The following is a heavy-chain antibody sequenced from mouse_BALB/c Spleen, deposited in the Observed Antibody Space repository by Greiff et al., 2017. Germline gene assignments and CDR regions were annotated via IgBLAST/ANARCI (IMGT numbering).Heavy chain of an antibody. CDR2: IYPGDGDT. D-gene: IGHD2-4*01. CDR3: ARRHDYDPYYAMDY. V-gene: IGHV1-87*01. CDR1: GYTFTSYW. J-gene: IGHJ4*01. Sequence: QVQLQQSGAELVRPGTSVKVSCKASGYTFTSYWMQWVKQRPGQGLEWIGAIYPGDGDTRYTQKFKGKATLTADKSSSTAYMQLSSLASEDSAVYYCARRHDYDPYYAMDYWGQGTSVTVSS.